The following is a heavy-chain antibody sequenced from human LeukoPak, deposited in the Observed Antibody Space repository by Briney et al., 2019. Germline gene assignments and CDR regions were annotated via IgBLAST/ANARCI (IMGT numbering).Heavy chain of an antibody. CDR2: MNPNSGNT. CDR3: ARVVAVVGDAFDI. J-gene: IGHJ3*02. Sequence: ASVKVSCKASGYTFTSYDINWVRQATGQGLEWMGWMNPNSGNTGYAQKFQGRVTMTRNTSISTAYMELSSLRSEDTAVYYCARVVAVVGDAFDIWGQGTMVTVSS. V-gene: IGHV1-8*01. CDR1: GYTFTSYD. D-gene: IGHD6-19*01.